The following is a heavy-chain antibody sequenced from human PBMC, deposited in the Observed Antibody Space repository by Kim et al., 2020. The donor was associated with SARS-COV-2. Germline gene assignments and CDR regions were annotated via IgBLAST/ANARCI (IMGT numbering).Heavy chain of an antibody. CDR1: GFSFSDHY. D-gene: IGHD3-10*01. Sequence: GGSLRLSCAGSGFSFSDHYLSWIRQAPGKGLEWVSYISYTNTFTDYADSVKGRFTISRDNAKNSLYLQMNNLRVEDTAVYYCARVAPSATNYLYYGLDV. V-gene: IGHV3-11*05. CDR2: ISYTNTFT. CDR3: ARVAPSATNYLYYGLDV. J-gene: IGHJ6*01.